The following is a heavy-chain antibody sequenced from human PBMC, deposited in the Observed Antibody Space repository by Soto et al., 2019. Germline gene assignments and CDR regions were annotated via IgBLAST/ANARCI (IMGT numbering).Heavy chain of an antibody. CDR2: ISGRGGNT. V-gene: IGHV3-23*01. Sequence: GGSPRLSCAASGFSLREYAMSWVRQAPGRGLEWVSSISGSAISGRGGNTYYADSVRGRFTISRDTSRNTLFLHLSSVAAEDTAVYFCAKAGGASWSSDVSGRAIMV. D-gene: IGHD1-1*01. J-gene: IGHJ2*01. CDR1: GFSLREYA. CDR3: AKAGGASWSSDV.